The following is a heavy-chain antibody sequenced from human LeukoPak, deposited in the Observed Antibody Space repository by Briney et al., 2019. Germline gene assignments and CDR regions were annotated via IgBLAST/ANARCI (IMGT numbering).Heavy chain of an antibody. J-gene: IGHJ4*02. CDR2: IYTSGST. CDR1: GGSISSGSYY. Sequence: PSVTLSLTCTVSGGSISSGSYYWSWIRQPAGKGLEWIGRIYTSGSTNYNPSLKSRVTISVDTSKNQFSLKLSSVTAADTAVYYCARYDFWRGYFNYWGQGTLVTVSS. D-gene: IGHD3-3*01. V-gene: IGHV4-61*02. CDR3: ARYDFWRGYFNY.